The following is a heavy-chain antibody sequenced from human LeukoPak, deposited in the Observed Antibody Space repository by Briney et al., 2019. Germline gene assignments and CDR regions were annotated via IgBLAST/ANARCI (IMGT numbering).Heavy chain of an antibody. CDR1: GGSFSSSNYY. J-gene: IGHJ4*02. Sequence: KSSETLSLTCTVSGGSFSSSNYYWGWIRQPPGKGLDWIGSIYYSGSTYYNPSLKGRVTISVDTSKNQFSLTLSSVTAAETAVYYCARKAPYYSDGSGTLGTYYFDNWGQGTLVTVSS. CDR3: ARKAPYYSDGSGTLGTYYFDN. D-gene: IGHD3-22*01. CDR2: IYYSGST. V-gene: IGHV4-39*07.